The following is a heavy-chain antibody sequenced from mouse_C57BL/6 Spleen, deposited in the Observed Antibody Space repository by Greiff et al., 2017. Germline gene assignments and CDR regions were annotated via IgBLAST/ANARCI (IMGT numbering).Heavy chain of an antibody. Sequence: VQLQQSGAELVKPGASVKVSCKASGYTFTSYWMHWVKQRPGQGLEWIGRIHPSDSDTNYNQKFKGKATLTVDKSSSTAYVQLSSLTSEDSAVYYCAILGIGLRRFAYWGQGTLVTVSA. J-gene: IGHJ3*01. CDR3: AILGIGLRRFAY. V-gene: IGHV1-74*01. CDR1: GYTFTSYW. D-gene: IGHD3-1*01. CDR2: IHPSDSDT.